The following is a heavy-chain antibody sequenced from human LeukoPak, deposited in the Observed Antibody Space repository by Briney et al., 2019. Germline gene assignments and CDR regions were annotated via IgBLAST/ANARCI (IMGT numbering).Heavy chain of an antibody. CDR3: ARGVIAARWNRAFDY. J-gene: IGHJ4*02. D-gene: IGHD6-6*01. Sequence: PGGSLRLSFAASGFTFSSYGMNWVRQAPGKGLEWVSVISGSGGTTYYADYVKGRFTISRDNSKNTLFLQMNSLRAEDTAVYYCARGVIAARWNRAFDYWGQGTLVTVSS. CDR2: ISGSGGTT. CDR1: GFTFSSYG. V-gene: IGHV3-23*01.